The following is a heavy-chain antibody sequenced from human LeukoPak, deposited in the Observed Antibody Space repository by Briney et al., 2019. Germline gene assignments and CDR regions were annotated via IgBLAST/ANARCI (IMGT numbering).Heavy chain of an antibody. Sequence: AGGSLRLSCAASGFTFSVYGMHWVRQAPGKGLQWVAVIWHDGSNKYYADSVKGRFTISRDNSENTLYLQMNSLRAEDTAVHYCARAVGPFDYWGQGTLVTVSS. CDR1: GFTFSVYG. CDR3: ARAVGPFDY. CDR2: IWHDGSNK. V-gene: IGHV3-33*01. J-gene: IGHJ4*02.